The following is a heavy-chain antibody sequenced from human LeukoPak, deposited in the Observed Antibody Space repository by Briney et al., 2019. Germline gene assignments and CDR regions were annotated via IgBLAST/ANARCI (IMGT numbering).Heavy chain of an antibody. Sequence: TSETLSHTCTVSGGSISSYYWSWIRQPPGMGLEWIGSIYYSGSTNYNPSLKSRVTISVDTSKNQFSLKLSSVTAADTAVYYCARQYGPPVDAFDIWGQGTMVTVSS. CDR1: GGSISSYY. J-gene: IGHJ3*02. CDR3: ARQYGPPVDAFDI. V-gene: IGHV4-59*08. D-gene: IGHD3-10*01. CDR2: IYYSGST.